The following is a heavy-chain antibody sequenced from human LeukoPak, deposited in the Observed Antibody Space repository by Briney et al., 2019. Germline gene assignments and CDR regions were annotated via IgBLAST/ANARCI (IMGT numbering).Heavy chain of an antibody. CDR2: IKSKTDGGTT. J-gene: IGHJ6*03. Sequence: GGSPRLSCAASGFTFSNAWMSWVRQAPGKGLEWVGRIKSKTDGGTTDYAAPVKGRFTISRDDSKNTLYLQMNSLKTEDTAVYYCTTDLPTVYYYYYYYMDVWGKGTTVTVSS. V-gene: IGHV3-15*01. CDR1: GFTFSNAW. CDR3: TTDLPTVYYYYYYYMDV. D-gene: IGHD4-17*01.